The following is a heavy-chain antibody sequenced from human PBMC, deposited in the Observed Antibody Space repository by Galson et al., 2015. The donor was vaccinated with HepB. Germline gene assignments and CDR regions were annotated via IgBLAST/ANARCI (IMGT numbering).Heavy chain of an antibody. CDR2: IIPIFGTA. Sequence: SVKVSCKASGGTFSSYAISWVRQAPGQGLEWMGGIIPIFGTANYAQKFQGRVTITADESTSTAYMELSSLRSEDPAVYYCARGPTYYYDSSGYYLDYWGQGTLVTVSS. D-gene: IGHD3-22*01. CDR3: ARGPTYYYDSSGYYLDY. J-gene: IGHJ4*02. V-gene: IGHV1-69*13. CDR1: GGTFSSYA.